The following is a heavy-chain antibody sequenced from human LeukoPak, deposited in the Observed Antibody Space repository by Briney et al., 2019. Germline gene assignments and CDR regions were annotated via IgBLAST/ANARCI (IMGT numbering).Heavy chain of an antibody. V-gene: IGHV4-61*09. CDR3: ARDSQDYADDLVYYYYYMDV. CDR1: GGSVISGSYY. J-gene: IGHJ6*03. Sequence: PSETLSLTCTVSGGSVISGSYYWSWIRQPAGKGLEWIGHIYTTGNTNYNPSLKSRFTISIDTSKNQFSLKLSSVTAADSARYFCARDSQDYADDLVYYYYYMDVWGKGTTVTVSS. D-gene: IGHD4-17*01. CDR2: IYTTGNT.